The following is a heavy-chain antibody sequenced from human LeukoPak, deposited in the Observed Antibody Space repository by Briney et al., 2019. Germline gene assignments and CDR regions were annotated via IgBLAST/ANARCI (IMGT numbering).Heavy chain of an antibody. CDR3: ARHPIYYGSGNYFDY. Sequence: SSETLSLTCTVSGGSISSYYWSWIRQPPGKGLEWIGYIYYSGSTNYNPSLKSRVTISVDTSKNQFSLKLSSVTAADTAVYYCARHPIYYGSGNYFDYWGQGTLVTVSS. J-gene: IGHJ4*02. V-gene: IGHV4-59*08. CDR2: IYYSGST. D-gene: IGHD3-10*01. CDR1: GGSISSYY.